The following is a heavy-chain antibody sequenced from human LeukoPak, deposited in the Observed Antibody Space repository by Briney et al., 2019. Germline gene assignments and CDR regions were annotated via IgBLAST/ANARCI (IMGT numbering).Heavy chain of an antibody. CDR2: IIPIFGTA. CDR3: ASSLAVAGTEADY. CDR1: GGTFSSYA. J-gene: IGHJ4*02. V-gene: IGHV1-69*06. D-gene: IGHD6-19*01. Sequence: GASVKVSCKASGGTFSSYAISWVRQAPGQGLEWMGGIIPIFGTANYAQKFQGRVTITADKSTSTAYMELSSLRSEDTAVYYCASSLAVAGTEADYWGQGTLVNVSS.